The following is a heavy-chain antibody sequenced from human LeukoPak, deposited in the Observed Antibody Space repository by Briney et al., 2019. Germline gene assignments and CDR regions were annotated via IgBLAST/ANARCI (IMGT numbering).Heavy chain of an antibody. D-gene: IGHD3-16*02. CDR2: MNPNSGNT. CDR1: GYTFTSYD. J-gene: IGHJ4*02. Sequence: ASVKVSCKASGYTFTSYDINWVRQATGQGLEWMGWMNPNSGNTGYAQKFQGRVTMTRNTSISTAYMELSSLRSEDTAVYYCARAPIMITFGGVIVAFDYWGQGTLVTVSS. V-gene: IGHV1-8*01. CDR3: ARAPIMITFGGVIVAFDY.